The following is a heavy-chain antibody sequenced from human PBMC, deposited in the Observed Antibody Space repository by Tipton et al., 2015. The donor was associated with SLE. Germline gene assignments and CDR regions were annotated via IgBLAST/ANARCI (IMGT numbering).Heavy chain of an antibody. D-gene: IGHD1-26*01. J-gene: IGHJ3*02. CDR3: ARTSRSRLLGASEAFDT. CDR2: ISTATGDP. Sequence: QLVQSGSELKKPGASVSVSCKASGYTFSSYAMNWVRQAPGQGLEWMGWISTATGDPTYAQGSTGRFVFSLDTSVNTAYLQISSLKGEDTAVYYCARTSRSRLLGASEAFDTWGQGTLVTVSS. CDR1: GYTFSSYA. V-gene: IGHV7-4-1*02.